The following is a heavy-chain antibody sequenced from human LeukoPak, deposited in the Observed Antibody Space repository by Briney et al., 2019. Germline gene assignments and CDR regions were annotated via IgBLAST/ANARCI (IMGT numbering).Heavy chain of an antibody. D-gene: IGHD6-13*01. Sequence: SSETLSLTCTVSGGSISSYYWSWIRQPPGKGLEWIGYIYYSGSTNCNPSLKSRVTISVDTSKNQFSLKLSSVTAADTAVYYCAREQYSSSWYDYWGEGTLVTVSS. J-gene: IGHJ4*02. V-gene: IGHV4-59*01. CDR1: GGSISSYY. CDR3: AREQYSSSWYDY. CDR2: IYYSGST.